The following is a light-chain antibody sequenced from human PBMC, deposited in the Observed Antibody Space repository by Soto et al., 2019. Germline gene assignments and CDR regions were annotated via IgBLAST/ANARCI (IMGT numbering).Light chain of an antibody. CDR2: GNS. J-gene: IGLJ1*01. CDR3: QSYDSSLSGSGV. V-gene: IGLV1-40*01. Sequence: QSVLTQPPSVSGAPGQRVTISCTGRGSNIGAGYDVHWYQQLPGTAPKLLIYGNSNRPSGVPDRFSGSKSGTSASLAIPGLQAEDEADYYCQSYDSSLSGSGVFGTGTKVTVL. CDR1: GSNIGAGYD.